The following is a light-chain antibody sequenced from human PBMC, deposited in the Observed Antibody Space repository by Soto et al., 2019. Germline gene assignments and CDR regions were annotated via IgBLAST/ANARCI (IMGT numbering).Light chain of an antibody. Sequence: QSVLTQSPSASGTPGQRVSISCSGSTSNIGTNTVSWYQHVPGTAPKLLIYSNDQRPSAVPGRFSGSKSGTSASLAISGLLSEDEADYYCAAWDDSLKAIFGGGTQLTVL. J-gene: IGLJ7*01. CDR1: TSNIGTNT. CDR3: AAWDDSLKAI. CDR2: SND. V-gene: IGLV1-44*01.